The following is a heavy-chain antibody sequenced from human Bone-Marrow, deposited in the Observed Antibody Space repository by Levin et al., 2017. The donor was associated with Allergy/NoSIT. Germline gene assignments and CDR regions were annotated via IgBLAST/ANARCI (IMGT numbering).Heavy chain of an antibody. V-gene: IGHV3-53*01. J-gene: IGHJ4*02. Sequence: GESLKISCAISGFTVSFNYMSWVRQAPGKGLEWVSVIYSHGTSYDTDSVKGRFTISRDTSRNLLFLQMNSLRPDDTAMYFCAGDRYGSATVWGQGTLVTVSS. CDR3: AGDRYGSATV. CDR1: GFTVSFNY. D-gene: IGHD2-15*01. CDR2: IYSHGTS.